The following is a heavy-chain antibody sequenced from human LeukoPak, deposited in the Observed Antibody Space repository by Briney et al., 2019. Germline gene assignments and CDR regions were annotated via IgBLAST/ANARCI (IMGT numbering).Heavy chain of an antibody. J-gene: IGHJ4*02. CDR3: ARRDISSGWSFDY. Sequence: SETLSLTCTVSGGSISNYHWSWIRQPAGKGLEWISQIHTSGSTNYNPPLKSRITMSIDTPENQLSLTIRSVTAADTAVYYCARRDISSGWSFDYWGQGILLTVSS. V-gene: IGHV4-4*07. CDR1: GGSISNYH. D-gene: IGHD6-19*01. CDR2: IHTSGST.